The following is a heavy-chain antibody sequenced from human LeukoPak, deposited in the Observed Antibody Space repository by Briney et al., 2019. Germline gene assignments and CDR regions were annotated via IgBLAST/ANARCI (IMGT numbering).Heavy chain of an antibody. Sequence: GAAVNVSCKATGYTFTGYYMHEVRQAPGQGLEWMGWINPNSDVTNYAQKFQGRVTMTRDTSMSSAYMDLSRMRSDETAVYYCARPHPGVEGDPHNYGTAVWSQAPTATAYS. CDR2: INPNSDVT. D-gene: IGHD3-16*01. CDR3: ARPHPGVEGDPHNYGTAV. J-gene: IGHJ6*02. CDR1: GYTFTGYY. V-gene: IGHV1-2*02.